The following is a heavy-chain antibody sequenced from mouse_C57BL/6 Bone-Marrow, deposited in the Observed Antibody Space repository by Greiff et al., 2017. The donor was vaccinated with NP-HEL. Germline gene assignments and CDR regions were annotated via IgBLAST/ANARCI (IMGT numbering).Heavy chain of an antibody. CDR3: ASLKLAWFAY. CDR2: IRNKANGYTT. V-gene: IGHV7-3*01. Sequence: EVKLVESGGGLVQPGGSLSLSCAASGFTFTDYYMSWVRQPPGKALEWLGFIRNKANGYTTEYSASVKGRFTISRDNSQSILYLQMNALRAEDSATYYCASLKLAWFAYWGQGTLVTVSA. J-gene: IGHJ3*01. D-gene: IGHD1-3*01. CDR1: GFTFTDYY.